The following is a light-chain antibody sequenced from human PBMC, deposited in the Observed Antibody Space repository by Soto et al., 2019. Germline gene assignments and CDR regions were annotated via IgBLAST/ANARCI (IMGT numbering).Light chain of an antibody. Sequence: THSPYTLSGSVGDRVPITCRAIQSVDISLAWYQQKPGQTPRVLVYGASNRATGIPDRFSGSGSGTDFTLTINRLEDEDAGVYYCQQSGSSTRTFGQGTKVDIK. CDR2: GAS. J-gene: IGKJ1*01. CDR3: QQSGSSTRT. CDR1: QSVDIS. V-gene: IGKV3-20*01.